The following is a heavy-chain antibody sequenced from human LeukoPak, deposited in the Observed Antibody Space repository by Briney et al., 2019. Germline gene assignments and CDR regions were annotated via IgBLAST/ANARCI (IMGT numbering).Heavy chain of an antibody. D-gene: IGHD3-3*01. CDR3: ARGNYDFWSGYSTHPYYYYRDV. V-gene: IGHV4-4*07. J-gene: IGHJ6*03. CDR1: GVSISSYY. CDR2: IYTSGST. Sequence: SETLSLTGTVSGVSISSYYWSWIRQPAGKGLEWIGRIYTSGSTNYNPSLKSRVTMSVDTSKNQFSLKLSSVTAADTAVYYCARGNYDFWSGYSTHPYYYYRDVWGKGTTVTVSS.